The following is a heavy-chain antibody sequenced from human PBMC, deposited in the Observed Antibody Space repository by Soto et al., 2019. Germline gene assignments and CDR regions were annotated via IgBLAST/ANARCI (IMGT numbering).Heavy chain of an antibody. D-gene: IGHD3-10*01. Sequence: QVQLVQSGAEVKKPGSSVKVSCKASGGTFSIYAISWVRPAPGQGLEWMGGILPLFGTANYAQKFQGRVTSTADDSTSTAYMELISLSSENTAVYYCARGKDYYGSGSYEWGQGTLVTVS. J-gene: IGHJ4*02. CDR2: ILPLFGTA. V-gene: IGHV1-69*01. CDR3: ARGKDYYGSGSYE. CDR1: GGTFSIYA.